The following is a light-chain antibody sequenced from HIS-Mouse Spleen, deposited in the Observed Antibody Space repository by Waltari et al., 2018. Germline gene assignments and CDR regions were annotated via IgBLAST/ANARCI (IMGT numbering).Light chain of an antibody. CDR2: DVS. CDR3: SSYTSSSFNVV. CDR1: SSYVGGYDY. V-gene: IGLV2-14*03. J-gene: IGLJ2*01. Sequence: QSALTQPASVSGSPGQSITISCTGTSSYVGGYDYVSRYQQHPGKAPKLMIYDVSNRPSGVSNRFSGSKSGNTVSLTISGLQAEDEADYYCSSYTSSSFNVVFGGGTKLTVL.